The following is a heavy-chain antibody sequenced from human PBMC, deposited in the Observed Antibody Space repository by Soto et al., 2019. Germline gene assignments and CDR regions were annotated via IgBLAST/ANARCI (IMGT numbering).Heavy chain of an antibody. CDR3: AGAWFGLRRGVPRGYYGMDV. D-gene: IGHD3-10*01. V-gene: IGHV1-69*06. J-gene: IGHJ6*02. CDR1: GGPFSRNA. CDR2: IIPILGTP. Sequence: QVQLVQSGAEVKRPGSSVKVSCKASGGPFSRNAINRVRHAPGQGLEWMGGIIPILGTPNYPRRFQGRVTVSANKSTSTAYLELSSLTSEGSATYYCAGAWFGLRRGVPRGYYGMDVGGQGTPVTVSS.